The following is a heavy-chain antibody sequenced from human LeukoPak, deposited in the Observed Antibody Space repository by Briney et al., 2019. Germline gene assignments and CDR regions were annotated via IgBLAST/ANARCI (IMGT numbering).Heavy chain of an antibody. V-gene: IGHV4-39*01. Sequence: SETLSLTCTVSGGSISSSSYYWGWLRQPPGKGLEWIGSIYYSGSTYYNPSLKSRITISVDTSKNQFSLKLTSVTAADTAVYYCARRGEDYSNADWGQGTLVTVSS. CDR2: IYYSGST. CDR3: ARRGEDYSNAD. J-gene: IGHJ4*02. CDR1: GGSISSSSYY. D-gene: IGHD4-11*01.